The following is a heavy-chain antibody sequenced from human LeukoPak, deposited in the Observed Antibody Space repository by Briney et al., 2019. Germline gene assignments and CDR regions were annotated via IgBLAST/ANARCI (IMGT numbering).Heavy chain of an antibody. V-gene: IGHV3-21*01. CDR2: ISSSSSYI. Sequence: GGSLRLSCAASGFTFSSYSMNWVRQAPGKGLDCVSSISSSSSYIYYADSVKGRFTISRDNAKNSLYLQMNSLRAEDTAVYYCARDGPRITIFGVLSAHGMDVWGQGTTVTVSS. CDR1: GFTFSSYS. J-gene: IGHJ6*02. D-gene: IGHD3-3*01. CDR3: ARDGPRITIFGVLSAHGMDV.